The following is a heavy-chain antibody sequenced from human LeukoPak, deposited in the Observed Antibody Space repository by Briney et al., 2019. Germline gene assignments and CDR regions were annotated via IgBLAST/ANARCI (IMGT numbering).Heavy chain of an antibody. CDR2: IKPDGSEK. D-gene: IGHD1-26*01. V-gene: IGHV3-7*01. CDR1: GFTFSSYA. Sequence: GGSLRLSCAASGFTFSSYAMSWVRQAPEKGLEWVAHIKPDGSEKYYVDSVKGRFSISRDNAQKSLYLQMSSLRAEDTAVYYCTTWEANANYWGQGTLVTVSS. CDR3: TTWEANANY. J-gene: IGHJ4*02.